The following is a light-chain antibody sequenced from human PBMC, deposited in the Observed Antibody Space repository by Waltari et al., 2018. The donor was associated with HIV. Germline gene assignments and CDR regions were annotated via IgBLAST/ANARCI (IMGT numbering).Light chain of an antibody. CDR1: KPNIGINY. J-gene: IGLJ3*02. V-gene: IGLV1-47*01. Sequence: QSVLTQPPSASGTPGQRVTIYCPGRKPNIGINYVSWYQQLPGTAPKLLIYWDNQRPSGVPGRFSGSKSGTSASLAISGLRSEDEADYYCAAWDDSLSGRVFGGGTNLTVL. CDR2: WDN. CDR3: AAWDDSLSGRV.